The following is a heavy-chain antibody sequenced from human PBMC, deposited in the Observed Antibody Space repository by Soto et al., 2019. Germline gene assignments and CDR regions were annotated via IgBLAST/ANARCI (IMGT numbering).Heavy chain of an antibody. Sequence: GGSLRLSCAASGFTFSSYAMSWVRQAPGKGLEWVSAISGSGGSTYYADSVKGRFTISRDNSKNTLYLQMNSLRAEDTAVYYCAKETSYDSSGYYHYYFDYWGQGALVTVSS. J-gene: IGHJ4*02. V-gene: IGHV3-23*01. D-gene: IGHD3-22*01. CDR1: GFTFSSYA. CDR3: AKETSYDSSGYYHYYFDY. CDR2: ISGSGGST.